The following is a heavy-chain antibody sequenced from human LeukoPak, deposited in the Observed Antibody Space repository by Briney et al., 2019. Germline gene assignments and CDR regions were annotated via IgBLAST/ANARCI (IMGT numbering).Heavy chain of an antibody. CDR2: ISSSDYI. V-gene: IGHV3-21*01. J-gene: IGHJ4*02. CDR1: GFTFSTYI. CDR3: ARGNIKFDY. Sequence: GGSLRLSCAASGFTFSTYIMNWVRQAPGKGLEWVSSISSSDYIYYVDSVKGRFTISRDNAKKSLYLQLNSLRAEDTAVYYCARGNIKFDYWGQGTLVTVSS.